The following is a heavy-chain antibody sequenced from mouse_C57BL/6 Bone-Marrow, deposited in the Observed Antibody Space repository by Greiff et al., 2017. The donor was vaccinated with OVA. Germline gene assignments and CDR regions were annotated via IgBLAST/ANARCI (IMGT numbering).Heavy chain of an antibody. V-gene: IGHV14-1*01. Sequence: EVQLVESGAELVRPGASVKLSCTASGFNIKDYYMHWVKQRPEQGLEWIGRIDPEDGATESAPKFQGKATMTADTSSNTAYLQLSSLTSEDAAVYYGTGETAHASFAYWGQGTLVTVSA. D-gene: IGHD3-2*02. CDR1: GFNIKDYY. CDR2: IDPEDGAT. CDR3: TGETAHASFAY. J-gene: IGHJ3*01.